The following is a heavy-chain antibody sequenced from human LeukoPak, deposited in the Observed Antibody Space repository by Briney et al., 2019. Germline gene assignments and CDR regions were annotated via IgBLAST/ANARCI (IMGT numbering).Heavy chain of an antibody. CDR3: ARQTGSGLFILP. CDR1: GASISGSSHYF. D-gene: IGHD3/OR15-3a*01. Sequence: SETLFLTCTVSGASISGSSHYFWGWIRQTPGKGLEWIGSIYYSGGTYYNPSLKSRVTISIDTSKNQFSLRLTSVTAADTAVYYCARQTGSGLFILPGGQGTLVTVSS. CDR2: IYYSGGT. V-gene: IGHV4-39*01. J-gene: IGHJ4*02.